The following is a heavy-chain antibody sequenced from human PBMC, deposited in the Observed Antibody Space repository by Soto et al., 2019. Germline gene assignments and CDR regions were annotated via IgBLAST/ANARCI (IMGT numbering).Heavy chain of an antibody. CDR3: VTYTWQYRAAPDV. V-gene: IGHV1-46*02. D-gene: IGHD2-2*02. J-gene: IGHJ6*02. CDR1: GYMWYSYY. Sequence: SVEISCKTYGYMWYSYYIHWVRQAPGQGLEWMGNITPSGGTTTYAQKFQGRVTMTRDTSTTSVYMELSSLRSEDTAVYFCVTYTWQYRAAPDVWG. CDR2: ITPSGGTT.